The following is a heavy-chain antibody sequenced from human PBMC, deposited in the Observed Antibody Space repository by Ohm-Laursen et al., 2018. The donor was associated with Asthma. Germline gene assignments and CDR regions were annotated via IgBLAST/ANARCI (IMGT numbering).Heavy chain of an antibody. J-gene: IGHJ1*01. CDR1: GYTFSRYS. CDR2: ISTASSFI. D-gene: IGHD1-26*01. Sequence: SLRLSCAASGYTFSRYSIHWVRQIPGKELEWVASISTASSFIYYADSVRGRFTTSRDNARNSVYLQMNSLGAEDTALYYCARIGPEWELPGREYSLHHWGQGTQVTVSS. V-gene: IGHV3-21*01. CDR3: ARIGPEWELPGREYSLHH.